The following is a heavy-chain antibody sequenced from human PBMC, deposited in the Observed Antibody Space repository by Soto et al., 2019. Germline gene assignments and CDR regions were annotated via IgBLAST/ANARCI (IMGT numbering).Heavy chain of an antibody. V-gene: IGHV1-3*01. CDR2: INAGNGNT. D-gene: IGHD2-21*01. CDR3: ARDPGCWPDY. Sequence: ASLKVSCNASGYTFTSYAIHWVRQAPGQRLEWMGWINAGNGNTKYSQKFQDRVTITRDTSASTAYMELSSLRSEDTAVYYCARDPGCWPDYWGQGTLVTVSS. CDR1: GYTFTSYA. J-gene: IGHJ4*02.